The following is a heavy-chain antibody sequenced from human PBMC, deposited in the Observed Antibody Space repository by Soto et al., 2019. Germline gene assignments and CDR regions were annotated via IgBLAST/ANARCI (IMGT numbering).Heavy chain of an antibody. CDR1: GFSLSTSGVG. Sequence: SGPTLVNPTQTLTLTCTFSGFSLSTSGVGVGWIRQPPGKALEWLALIYWDDDKRYSPSLKSRLTITKYTSKNHVVLTITNMDHVALARYYCAPSYYDSSGWRTTYYYFDYWGQGTLVTVSS. CDR3: APSYYDSSGWRTTYYYFDY. D-gene: IGHD3-22*01. V-gene: IGHV2-5*02. CDR2: IYWDDDK. J-gene: IGHJ4*02.